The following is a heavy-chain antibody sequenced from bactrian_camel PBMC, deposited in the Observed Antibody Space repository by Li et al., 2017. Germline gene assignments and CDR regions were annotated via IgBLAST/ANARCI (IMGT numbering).Heavy chain of an antibody. J-gene: IGHJ4*01. CDR2: ITGDGIV. D-gene: IGHD2*01. V-gene: IGHV3S53*01. CDR1: GMKISNKC. CDR3: AAEPGVTAFPRCLTWLLVHEPKY. Sequence: SGMKISNKCMSWFRQAPGKEREGVAHITGDGIVTYADSVKDRFTIAQDNAKNTLYLQMNSLKPEDTAMYYCAAEPGVTAFPRCLTWLLVHEPKYCGQGTQVTVS.